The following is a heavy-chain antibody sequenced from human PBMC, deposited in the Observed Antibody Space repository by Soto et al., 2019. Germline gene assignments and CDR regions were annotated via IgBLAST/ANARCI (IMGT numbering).Heavy chain of an antibody. V-gene: IGHV4-31*03. D-gene: IGHD2-2*01. CDR3: ARGKHQLLSASPNCFDP. CDR2: IYYSGST. Sequence: QVQLQESGPGLVKPSQTLSLTCTVSGGSISSGGYYWSWIRQHPGKGLEWIGYIYYSGSTYYNPSLKSRVTISVDTSKNQCSLKLSSVTAADTAVYYCARGKHQLLSASPNCFDPGGQGTLVTVSS. J-gene: IGHJ5*02. CDR1: GGSISSGGYY.